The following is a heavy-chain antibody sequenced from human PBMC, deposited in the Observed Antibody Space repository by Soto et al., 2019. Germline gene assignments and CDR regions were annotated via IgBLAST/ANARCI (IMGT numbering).Heavy chain of an antibody. CDR1: GGSIISSSYY. Sequence: PAETLSLTCTVSGGSIISSSYYWVCIRQRPGKGLELIGSIYYSGSTYYNPSLKSRVTISVDTSKNQFSLKLSSVTAADTAVYYCARGYYYDSSGYLSYYYYGMDVWGQGTTVTVSS. D-gene: IGHD3-22*01. CDR2: IYYSGST. CDR3: ARGYYYDSSGYLSYYYYGMDV. V-gene: IGHV4-39*01. J-gene: IGHJ6*02.